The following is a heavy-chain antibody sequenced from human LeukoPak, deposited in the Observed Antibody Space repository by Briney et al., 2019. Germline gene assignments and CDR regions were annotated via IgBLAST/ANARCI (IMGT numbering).Heavy chain of an antibody. D-gene: IGHD6-6*01. CDR3: ARQVPIFRSIGPRFDP. V-gene: IGHV1-8*01. J-gene: IGHJ5*02. CDR1: GYTFTSYD. CDR2: MNPNSGNT. Sequence: ASVKVSCKASGYTFTSYDINRVRQATGQGLEWMGWMNPNSGNTGYAQKFQGRVTMTRNTSISTAYMELSSLRSEDTAVYYCARQVPIFRSIGPRFDPWGQGTLVTVSS.